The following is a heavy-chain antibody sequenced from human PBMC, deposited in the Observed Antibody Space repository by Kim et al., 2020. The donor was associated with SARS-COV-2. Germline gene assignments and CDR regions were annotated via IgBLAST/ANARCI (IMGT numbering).Heavy chain of an antibody. Sequence: APVKGRFTISRDNAKNSLSLVINSLGDEDTAVYYCARDKRDYYFYGMDVWGQGTTVTVSS. CDR3: ARDKRDYYFYGMDV. V-gene: IGHV3-48*02. J-gene: IGHJ6*02.